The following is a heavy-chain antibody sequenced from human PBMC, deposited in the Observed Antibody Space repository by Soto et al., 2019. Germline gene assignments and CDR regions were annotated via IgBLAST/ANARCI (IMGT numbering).Heavy chain of an antibody. D-gene: IGHD2-15*01. CDR2: IHYRGST. CDR1: GGSITGAYY. V-gene: IGHV4-31*03. CDR3: ARVRDSFGLDV. Sequence: SETLSLTCRLSGGSITGAYYWNWIRRHPGKGLEWIGSIHYRGSTYCNPSLKTRITISLDRSNNQFSLNLSSVTAADTAVYYCARVRDSFGLDVWGQGTTVTVSS. J-gene: IGHJ6*02.